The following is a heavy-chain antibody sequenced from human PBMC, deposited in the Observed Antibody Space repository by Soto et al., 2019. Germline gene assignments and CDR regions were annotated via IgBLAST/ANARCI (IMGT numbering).Heavy chain of an antibody. V-gene: IGHV3-48*02. CDR2: ISSSSSTI. CDR1: GFTFSSYS. CDR3: CIVVVAATPDFDY. D-gene: IGHD2-15*01. Sequence: GGSLRLSCAASGFTFSSYSMNWVRQAPGKGLEWVSYISSSSSTIYYADSVKGRFTISRDNAKNSLYLQMNSLRDEDTAVYYCCIVVVAATPDFDYWGQGTMVTVSS. J-gene: IGHJ4*02.